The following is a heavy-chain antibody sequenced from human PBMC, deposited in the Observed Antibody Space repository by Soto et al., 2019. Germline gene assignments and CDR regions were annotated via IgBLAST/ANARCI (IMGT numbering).Heavy chain of an antibody. J-gene: IGHJ4*02. Sequence: AGGSQRLSCAASGFRFGHYWMRWVRQAPGKGLVWVSRISPDGRTTTYADSVKGRFTISRDNAKSTLYLQMNSLTVEDGAVYYCADSWLPTSYWGPGTLVTGSS. CDR1: GFRFGHYW. CDR3: ADSWLPTSY. V-gene: IGHV3-74*01. D-gene: IGHD3-10*01. CDR2: ISPDGRTT.